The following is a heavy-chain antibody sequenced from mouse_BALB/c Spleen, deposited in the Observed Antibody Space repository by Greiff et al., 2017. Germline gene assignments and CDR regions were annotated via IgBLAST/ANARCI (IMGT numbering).Heavy chain of an antibody. CDR1: GFNIKDYY. Sequence: EVQLQQSGAELVRSGASVKLSCTASGFNIKDYYMHWVKQRPEQGLEWIGWIDPENGDTEYAPKFQGKATMTADTSSNTAYLQLSSLTSEDTAVYYCNAGGNYGPAMDYWGQGTSVTVSS. V-gene: IGHV14-4*02. CDR2: IDPENGDT. D-gene: IGHD2-1*01. CDR3: NAGGNYGPAMDY. J-gene: IGHJ4*01.